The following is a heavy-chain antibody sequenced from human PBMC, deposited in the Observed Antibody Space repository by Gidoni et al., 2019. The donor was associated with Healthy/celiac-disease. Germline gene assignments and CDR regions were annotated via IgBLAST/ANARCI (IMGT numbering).Heavy chain of an antibody. D-gene: IGHD3-3*01. J-gene: IGHJ4*02. Sequence: QVQLQQWGAGLLKPSETLSLTCAVYGGYFSGYYWSWIRQPPGKGLEWIGEINHSGSTNYNPSLKSRVTISVDTSKNQFSLKLSSVTAADTAVYYCARVFFGVVKFFDYWGQGTLVTVSS. V-gene: IGHV4-34*01. CDR1: GGYFSGYY. CDR2: INHSGST. CDR3: ARVFFGVVKFFDY.